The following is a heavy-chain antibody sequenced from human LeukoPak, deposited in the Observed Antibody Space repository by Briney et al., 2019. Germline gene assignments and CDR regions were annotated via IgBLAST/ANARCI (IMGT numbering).Heavy chain of an antibody. CDR1: GFIFSSYA. Sequence: GGSLRLSCAASGFIFSSYAMTWVRHAPGRGLEWLSTISGSGTTTYYVDSVKGRFTVSRDNSKNTLYLQMSSLRAGDTAVYYCAKAGHYGSGSYYSDYWGRGTLVTVSP. CDR3: AKAGHYGSGSYYSDY. J-gene: IGHJ4*02. V-gene: IGHV3-23*01. D-gene: IGHD3-10*01. CDR2: ISGSGTTT.